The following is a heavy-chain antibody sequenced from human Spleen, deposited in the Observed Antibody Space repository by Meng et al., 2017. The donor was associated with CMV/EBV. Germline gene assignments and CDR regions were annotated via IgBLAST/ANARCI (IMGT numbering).Heavy chain of an antibody. D-gene: IGHD6-13*01. V-gene: IGHV3-48*04. Sequence: GESLKISCAASGFTFSSYSMNWVRQAPGKGLEWVSYISSSSGTIYYADSVKGRFTISRGNARNSLFLQMNSLSAEDTAVYYCAREVEGTAAGSYWGQGTLVTVSS. CDR1: GFTFSSYS. J-gene: IGHJ4*02. CDR3: AREVEGTAAGSY. CDR2: ISSSSGTI.